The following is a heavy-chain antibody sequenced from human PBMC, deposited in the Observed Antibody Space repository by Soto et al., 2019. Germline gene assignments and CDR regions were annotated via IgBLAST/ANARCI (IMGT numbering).Heavy chain of an antibody. CDR2: MTADGRTT. Sequence: PGRSLRPSCAASGLTFGNYLMHWVRQAPGKGPEWVSRMTADGRTTQYADSVKGRFTVSRDNAKSTMYLQMNSLRAEDTAVYYCARAEVDEWGQGTLVTVYS. CDR1: GLTFGNYL. CDR3: ARAEVDE. J-gene: IGHJ4*02. V-gene: IGHV3-74*03.